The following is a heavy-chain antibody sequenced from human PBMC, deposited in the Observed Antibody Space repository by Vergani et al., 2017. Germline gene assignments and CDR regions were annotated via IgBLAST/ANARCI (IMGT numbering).Heavy chain of an antibody. J-gene: IGHJ4*02. D-gene: IGHD3-10*01. Sequence: QVKLQESGPGLVKPSETLSLTCTVSGASVNSYYWSWIRQPPGKGLEWMGYVSFRGDTLYDPSVKGRMTISLNTSGNQFSLYQTSVTPSDTAVYYGARSRIYYGAGSPDYWGQGTLVTVSS. CDR1: GASVNSYY. V-gene: IGHV4-59*02. CDR2: VSFRGDT. CDR3: ARSRIYYGAGSPDY.